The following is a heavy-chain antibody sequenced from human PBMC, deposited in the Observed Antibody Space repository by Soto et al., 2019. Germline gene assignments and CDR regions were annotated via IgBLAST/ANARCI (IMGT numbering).Heavy chain of an antibody. D-gene: IGHD2-21*01. CDR2: ISYDGSNK. CDR3: AKDLWDYYGMDV. V-gene: IGHV3-30*18. Sequence: GGSLRLSCAASGFTFSSYGMHWVRQAPGKGLEWVAVISYDGSNKYYADSVKGRFTISRDNSKNTLYLQMNSLRAEDTAVYYCAKDLWDYYGMDVWGQGTTVTVSS. J-gene: IGHJ6*02. CDR1: GFTFSSYG.